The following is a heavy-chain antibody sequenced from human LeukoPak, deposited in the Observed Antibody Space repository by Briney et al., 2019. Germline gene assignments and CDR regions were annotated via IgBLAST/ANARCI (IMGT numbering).Heavy chain of an antibody. V-gene: IGHV3-30*06. J-gene: IGHJ4*02. Sequence: PGRSLRLSCAASGFTFSSYGMHWVRQAPGKGLGWVAVISSDGNNEFYADSVKGRFTISRDNSKNTVYLQMNSLRVEDTAVYYWSKAPLRSGYTFDYWGQGTLVTVSS. CDR2: ISSDGNNE. CDR1: GFTFSSYG. CDR3: SKAPLRSGYTFDY. D-gene: IGHD3-3*01.